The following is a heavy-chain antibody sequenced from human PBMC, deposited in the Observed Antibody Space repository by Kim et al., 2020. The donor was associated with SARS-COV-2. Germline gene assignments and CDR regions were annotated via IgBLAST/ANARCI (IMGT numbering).Heavy chain of an antibody. V-gene: IGHV7-4-1*02. Sequence: ASVKVSCKASGYMFSRYAMNWVRQAPGQGLERMGWINTNTGNPTYAQGFTGRFVFSLDTSVSTAYLQISSLKAEETASYYCAREQGYRYDYWGQGTLVTV. D-gene: IGHD5-18*01. CDR1: GYMFSRYA. CDR3: AREQGYRYDY. J-gene: IGHJ4*02. CDR2: INTNTGNP.